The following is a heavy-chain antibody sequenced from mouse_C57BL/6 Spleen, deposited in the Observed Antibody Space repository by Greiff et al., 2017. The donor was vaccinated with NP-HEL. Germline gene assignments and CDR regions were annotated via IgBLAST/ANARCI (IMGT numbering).Heavy chain of an antibody. J-gene: IGHJ4*01. CDR2: ISSGGSYT. V-gene: IGHV5-6*01. D-gene: IGHD2-5*01. CDR3: ARSGSNYNAMDY. CDR1: GFTFSSYG. Sequence: EVQRVESGGDLVKPGGSLKLSCAASGFTFSSYGMSWVRQTPDKRLEWVATISSGGSYTYSPDSVKGRFTISRDNAKNTLYLQMSSLKSEDTAMYYCARSGSNYNAMDYWGQGTSVTVSS.